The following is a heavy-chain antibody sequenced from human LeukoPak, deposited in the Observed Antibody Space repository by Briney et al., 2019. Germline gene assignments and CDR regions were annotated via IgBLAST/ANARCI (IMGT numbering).Heavy chain of an antibody. CDR3: VRESCSGGSCTYDPFDI. Sequence: PEGSLRLSCAASGFTVGSNYMSWVRQAPGKGLEWVSFIYSGGTTYYADSVKGRFTISRDNSKNTQFLQMNSLRFEDTAVYFCVRESCSGGSCTYDPFDIWGHGTMVTVST. CDR2: IYSGGTT. D-gene: IGHD2-15*01. CDR1: GFTVGSNY. V-gene: IGHV3-53*05. J-gene: IGHJ3*02.